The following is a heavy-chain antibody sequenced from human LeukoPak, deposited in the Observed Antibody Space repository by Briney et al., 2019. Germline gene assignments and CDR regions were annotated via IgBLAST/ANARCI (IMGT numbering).Heavy chain of an antibody. D-gene: IGHD3-22*01. CDR2: IYYSGSN. CDR3: AREAGYYYDSRPAFDI. J-gene: IGHJ3*02. Sequence: SETLSLTCTVSGGPISSYYWSWIRQPPGKGVEWIGYIYYSGSNNYNPSLKSRVTISVDTSKNQFSLKLSSVTAADTAVYYCAREAGYYYDSRPAFDIWGQGTMVTVSS. V-gene: IGHV4-59*01. CDR1: GGPISSYY.